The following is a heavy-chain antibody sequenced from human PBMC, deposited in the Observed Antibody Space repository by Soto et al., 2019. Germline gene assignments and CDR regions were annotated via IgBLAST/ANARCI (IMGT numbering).Heavy chain of an antibody. J-gene: IGHJ5*02. V-gene: IGHV1-46*03. Sequence: QVQLVQSGAEVKKPGASVKVSCKAAGYTFTIYFIHWLRQAPGQALEWMGIINPSGGSTDYAQKFQGRVNRTRDTSTSTVYMELSSLSSEDTAVYYCARDPGYCSGGSCYPRNWFDPWGQGTLVTVSS. CDR2: INPSGGST. CDR3: ARDPGYCSGGSCYPRNWFDP. D-gene: IGHD2-15*01. CDR1: GYTFTIYF.